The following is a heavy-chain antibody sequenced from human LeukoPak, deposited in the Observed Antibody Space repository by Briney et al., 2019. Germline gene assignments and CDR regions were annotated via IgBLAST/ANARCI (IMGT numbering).Heavy chain of an antibody. CDR1: GYTFTGYY. V-gene: IGHV1-2*02. J-gene: IGHJ3*02. CDR3: ARTLVVINDAFDI. CDR2: INPNSGDT. Sequence: GASVKVSCKTSGYTFTGYYIHWVRQAPRQGLEWMGWINPNSGDTNYAQKFQGRVSMTGDTSISTAYMELSRLRSDDTAVYYCARTLVVINDAFDIWGQGTMVTVSS. D-gene: IGHD3-22*01.